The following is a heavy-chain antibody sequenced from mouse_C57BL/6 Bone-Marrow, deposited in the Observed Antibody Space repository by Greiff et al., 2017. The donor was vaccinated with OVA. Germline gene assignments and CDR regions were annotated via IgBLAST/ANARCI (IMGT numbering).Heavy chain of an antibody. D-gene: IGHD1-1*01. J-gene: IGHJ3*01. CDR2: IRNKANGYTT. V-gene: IGHV7-4*01. CDR1: GFTFNDYQ. CDR3: VRAVSSGSSYTWFAY. Sequence: EVKLVESGGGLVQPGASLRLSCAASGFTFNDYQISWVRQAPGKAPEWLALIRNKANGYTTDYTESVKGRFTISRDNSKNILYLQMNTLRAEDSGTYYCVRAVSSGSSYTWFAYWGQGTLVTVSA.